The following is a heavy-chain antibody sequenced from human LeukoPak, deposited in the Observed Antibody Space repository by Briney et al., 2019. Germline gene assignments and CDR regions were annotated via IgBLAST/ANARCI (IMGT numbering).Heavy chain of an antibody. Sequence: SVKVSCTASGGTFSSYAISWVRQAPGQGLEWMGRIIPIFGIANYAQKFQGRVTITADKSTSTAYMELSSLRSEDTAVYYCARTLGVGASDYWGQGTLVTVSS. CDR3: ARTLGVGASDY. V-gene: IGHV1-69*04. CDR1: GGTFSSYA. D-gene: IGHD1-26*01. J-gene: IGHJ4*02. CDR2: IIPIFGIA.